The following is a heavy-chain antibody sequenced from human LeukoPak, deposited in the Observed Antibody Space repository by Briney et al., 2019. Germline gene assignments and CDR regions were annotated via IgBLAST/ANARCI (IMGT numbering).Heavy chain of an antibody. CDR2: IRGDSTET. CDR1: GFTFSGYA. V-gene: IGHV3-21*01. D-gene: IGHD3-3*01. J-gene: IGHJ4*02. CDR3: ARGHFGVVLDY. Sequence: GGSLRLSCVTSGFTFSGYAMTWVRQAPGKGLEWVSSIRGDSTETRHADSLMGRFTISRDNAKKSLYLQMNSLRAEDTAVYYCARGHFGVVLDYWGQGTLVTVSS.